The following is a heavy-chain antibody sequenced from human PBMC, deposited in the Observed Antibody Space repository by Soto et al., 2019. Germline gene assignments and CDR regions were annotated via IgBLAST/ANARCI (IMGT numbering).Heavy chain of an antibody. D-gene: IGHD6-13*01. Sequence: EVQLVESGGGLVQPGRSLRLSCAASGFTFDDYAMHWVRQAPGKGLEWVSGISWNSGSIGYADSVKGRFTIARDNAKNSLYLQMNSLRAEDTALYYCAKEAAGGTRWSYGYYHYYYMDVWGKGTTVTVSS. V-gene: IGHV3-9*01. CDR2: ISWNSGSI. CDR1: GFTFDDYA. J-gene: IGHJ6*03. CDR3: AKEAAGGTRWSYGYYHYYYMDV.